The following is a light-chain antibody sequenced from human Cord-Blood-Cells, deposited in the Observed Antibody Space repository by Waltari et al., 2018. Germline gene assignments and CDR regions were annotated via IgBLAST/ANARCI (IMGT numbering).Light chain of an antibody. V-gene: IGKV1-39*01. CDR2: AAS. CDR1: QSISSY. CDR3: QQSYSTPWT. Sequence: QMPQSPSYLPASVGHRITITCRASQSISSYLNWYQQKPGKAPKLLIYAASSLQSGVPSRFSGSGSGTDFTLTISSLQPEDFATYYCQQSYSTPWTFGQGTKVEIK. J-gene: IGKJ1*01.